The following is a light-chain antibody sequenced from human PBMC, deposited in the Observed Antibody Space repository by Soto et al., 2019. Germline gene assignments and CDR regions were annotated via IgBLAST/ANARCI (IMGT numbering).Light chain of an antibody. V-gene: IGKV3D-15*01. CDR3: QQYINSPQT. CDR2: DIF. Sequence: EIVMTQSPATLSVSPGERATLSCRASQSVGSDLAWYQQKPGQAPRLVIYDIFTRATGIPDRFSGSGSGTDFTLTISGLEPEDFAVFYCQQYINSPQTFGQGTKLQI. CDR1: QSVGSD. J-gene: IGKJ2*01.